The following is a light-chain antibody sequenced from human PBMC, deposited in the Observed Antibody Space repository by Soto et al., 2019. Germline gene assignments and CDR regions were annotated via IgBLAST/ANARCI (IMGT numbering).Light chain of an antibody. V-gene: IGKV1-13*02. J-gene: IGKJ4*01. CDR3: QQFNSYPLT. CDR2: DAS. CDR1: QGISSA. Sequence: AIQLTQSPSSLSASVGDRVTITCRASQGISSALAWYQQKPGKAPKLLIYDASSLESGVPSRLSGSVSGTDFTLIISSLQPEDFATYYCQQFNSYPLTFGGGTKVDIK.